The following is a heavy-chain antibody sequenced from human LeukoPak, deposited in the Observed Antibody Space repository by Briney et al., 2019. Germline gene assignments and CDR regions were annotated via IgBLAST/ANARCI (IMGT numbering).Heavy chain of an antibody. CDR2: IYYSGST. CDR1: GGSISSSSYY. J-gene: IGHJ4*02. Sequence: SETLSLTCTVSGGSISSSSYYWGWIRQPPGKGLEWIGSIYYSGSTYYNPSLKSRVTISVDTSKNQFSLKLSSVTAADTAVYFWAGPPHVNTVMFPDYGGQEPLVTFPS. CDR3: AGPPHVNTVMFPDY. D-gene: IGHD4-17*01. V-gene: IGHV4-39*01.